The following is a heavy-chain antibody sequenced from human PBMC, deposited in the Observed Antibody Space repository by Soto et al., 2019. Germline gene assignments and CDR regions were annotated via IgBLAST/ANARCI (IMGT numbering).Heavy chain of an antibody. CDR1: GFTFSSYS. CDR3: ARVGGMASYFDY. CDR2: ISSSSSYI. Sequence: GSLRLSCAASGFTFSSYSMNWVRQAPGKGLEWVSSISSSSSYIYYADSVKGRFTISRDNAKNSLYLQMNSLRAEDTAVHYCARVGGMASYFDYWGQGTLVTVSS. V-gene: IGHV3-21*01. J-gene: IGHJ4*02. D-gene: IGHD1-20*01.